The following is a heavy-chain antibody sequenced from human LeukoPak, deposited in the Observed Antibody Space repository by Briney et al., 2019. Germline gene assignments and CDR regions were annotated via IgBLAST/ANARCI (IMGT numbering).Heavy chain of an antibody. V-gene: IGHV3-48*04. CDR3: ARASYYDFWSGDANYYYMDV. CDR1: GFTFSSYS. CDR2: ISSSSSTI. Sequence: GGSLRLSCAASGFTFSSYSMNWVRQASGKGLEWVSYISSSSSTIYYADSVKGRFTISRDNAKNSLYLQMNSLRAEDTAVYYCARASYYDFWSGDANYYYMDVWGKGTTVTVSS. D-gene: IGHD3-3*01. J-gene: IGHJ6*03.